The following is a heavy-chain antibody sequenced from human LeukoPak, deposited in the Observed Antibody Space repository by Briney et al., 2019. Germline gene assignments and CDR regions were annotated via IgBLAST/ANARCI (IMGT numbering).Heavy chain of an antibody. CDR1: GFTFSSYE. J-gene: IGHJ4*02. Sequence: PGGSLRLSCAASGFTFSSYEMNWVRQAPGKGLEWVSSISSSSSYIYYADSVKGRFTISRDNAKNSLYLQMNSLRAEDTAVYYCARVFKFYYFDYWGQGTLVTVSS. D-gene: IGHD3-3*01. V-gene: IGHV3-21*01. CDR2: ISSSSSYI. CDR3: ARVFKFYYFDY.